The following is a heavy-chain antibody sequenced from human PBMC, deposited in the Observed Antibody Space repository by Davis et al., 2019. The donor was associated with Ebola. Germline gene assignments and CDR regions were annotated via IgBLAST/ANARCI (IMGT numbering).Heavy chain of an antibody. D-gene: IGHD3-22*01. V-gene: IGHV3-30*18. CDR2: ISYDGSNK. CDR3: AKDLHYYDSSGDVDY. J-gene: IGHJ4*02. Sequence: GESLKISCAASGFTFSSYGMHWVRQAPGKGLEWVAVISYDGSNKYYADSVKGRFTISRDNSKNTLYLQMNSLRAEDTAVYYCAKDLHYYDSSGDVDYWGQGTLVTVSS. CDR1: GFTFSSYG.